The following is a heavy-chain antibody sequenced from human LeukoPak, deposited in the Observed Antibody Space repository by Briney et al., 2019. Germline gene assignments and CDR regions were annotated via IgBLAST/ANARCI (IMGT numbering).Heavy chain of an antibody. CDR2: IYHSGST. J-gene: IGHJ5*02. CDR3: ARVPRIEAGATGDWFDP. V-gene: IGHV4-30-2*01. Sequence: SQTLSLTCAVSGGSISSGSYSWSWIRQPPGKDLEWIGYIYHSGSTYYNPSLKSRVTISVDRSKNQFSLKLSSVTAADTAVYYCARVPRIEAGATGDWFDPWGQGTVVTVSS. CDR1: GGSISSGSYS. D-gene: IGHD6-13*01.